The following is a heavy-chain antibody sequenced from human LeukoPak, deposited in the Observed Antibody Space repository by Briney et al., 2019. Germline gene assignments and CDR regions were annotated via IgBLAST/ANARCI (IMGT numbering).Heavy chain of an antibody. D-gene: IGHD2-2*01. CDR2: ISGSGGST. J-gene: IGHJ4*02. CDR1: GFTFSSYA. Sequence: GGSLRLSCAASGFTFSSYAMSWVRQAPGKGLEWVSAISGSGGSTYYADSVKGRFTISRDNSKNTLYLQMNSLRAEDAAVYYCAKNIVVVPAASFDYWGQGTLVTVSS. CDR3: AKNIVVVPAASFDY. V-gene: IGHV3-23*01.